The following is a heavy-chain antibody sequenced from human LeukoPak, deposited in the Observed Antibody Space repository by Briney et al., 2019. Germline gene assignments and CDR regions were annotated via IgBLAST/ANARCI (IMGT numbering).Heavy chain of an antibody. V-gene: IGHV3-30*18. Sequence: GGSLRLSCAASGFTFSSFDIHWVRQAPGKGLEWVAVISYDGSNEYYADSVKGRFTISRDNSKNTVYLQMNSLRAEDTAVYYCAKGWIHQNSPFDYWGQGTLVTVSS. J-gene: IGHJ4*02. CDR1: GFTFSSFD. CDR3: AKGWIHQNSPFDY. D-gene: IGHD5-18*01. CDR2: ISYDGSNE.